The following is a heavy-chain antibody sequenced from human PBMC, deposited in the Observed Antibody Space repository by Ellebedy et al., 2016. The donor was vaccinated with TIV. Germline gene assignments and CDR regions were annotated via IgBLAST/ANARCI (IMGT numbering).Heavy chain of an antibody. V-gene: IGHV3-33*08. Sequence: GGSLRLSCAASGFTFSSYGMHWVRQAPGKGLEWVAVIWYDGSNKYYADSVKGRFTISRDNSKNTLYLQMNSLRAEDTAVYYCARDSGTNPLINWFDPWGQGTLVTVSS. CDR1: GFTFSSYG. CDR2: IWYDGSNK. D-gene: IGHD3-10*01. CDR3: ARDSGTNPLINWFDP. J-gene: IGHJ5*02.